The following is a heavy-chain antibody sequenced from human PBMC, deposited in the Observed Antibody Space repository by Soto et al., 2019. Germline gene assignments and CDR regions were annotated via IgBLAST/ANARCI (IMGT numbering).Heavy chain of an antibody. Sequence: QLQLQESGPGLVRPSETLSLTCTVSGGSISSFAYYWGWIRQPPGKGLEWIGTVYYNENTYYNPSIKSRVTISVDTAKNQFSLNLRSVTAADTAIYFCARRERYYGSPGWFDPWGQGTLVTVSS. J-gene: IGHJ5*02. CDR3: ARRERYYGSPGWFDP. D-gene: IGHD3-10*01. CDR2: VYYNENT. V-gene: IGHV4-39*01. CDR1: GGSISSFAYY.